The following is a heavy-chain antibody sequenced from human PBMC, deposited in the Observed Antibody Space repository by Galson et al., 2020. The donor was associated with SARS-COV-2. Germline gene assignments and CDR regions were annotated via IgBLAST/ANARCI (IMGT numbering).Heavy chain of an antibody. CDR3: ARGFFGEGLDDY. J-gene: IGHJ4*02. CDR1: GFTFSSYS. Sequence: GGSLRLSCAASGFTFSSYSMNWVRQAPGKGLEWVSSISSSSSYIYYADSVKGRFTISRDNAKNSLYLQMNSLRAEDTAVYYCARGFFGEGLDDYWGQGTLVTVSS. D-gene: IGHD3-10*01. V-gene: IGHV3-21*01. CDR2: ISSSSSYI.